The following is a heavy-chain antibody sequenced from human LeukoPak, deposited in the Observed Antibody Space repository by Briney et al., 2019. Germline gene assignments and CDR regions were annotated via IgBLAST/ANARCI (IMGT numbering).Heavy chain of an antibody. V-gene: IGHV1-8*01. CDR2: MNPNSGNT. J-gene: IGHJ5*02. D-gene: IGHD2-2*02. Sequence: GASVKVSCKASGYTFTSYDINWVRQATGQGLEWMGWMNPNSGNTGYAQKFQGRVTMTRNTSISTAYIELSSLRSEDTAVYYCARGRAPYCSSTSCYTGGWFDPWGQGTLVTVSS. CDR1: GYTFTSYD. CDR3: ARGRAPYCSSTSCYTGGWFDP.